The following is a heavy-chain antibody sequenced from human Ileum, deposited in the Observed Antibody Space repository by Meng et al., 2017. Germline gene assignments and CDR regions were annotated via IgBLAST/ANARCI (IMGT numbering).Heavy chain of an antibody. CDR2: MNTDKGNT. V-gene: IGHV1-18*01. J-gene: IGHJ4*02. CDR3: AREGAYNGGDY. D-gene: IGHD1-1*01. CDR1: GYTFTTYG. Sequence: QVQRVQSGAEVKKPGASGKVSCKASGYTFTTYGISWVRQAPGQGLEWMGWMNTDKGNTNYAQKFQGRVTMTRDTSTSTAYMELRSLRSDDTAVYYCAREGAYNGGDYWGQGTLVTVSS.